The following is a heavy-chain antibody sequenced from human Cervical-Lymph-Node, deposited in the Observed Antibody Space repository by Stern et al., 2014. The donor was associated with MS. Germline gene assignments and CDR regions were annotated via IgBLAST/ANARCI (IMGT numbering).Heavy chain of an antibody. Sequence: EVQLLESGAAVKKPGESLKISCRVSGYTFTSYWIGWVRQMPGKGLEWMGSTYPANSDTRYSPSFEGQVTISADKSISTAFLQWNSLKASDTAMYYCARHLIDAGSYYYFDYWGQGTLVTVSS. V-gene: IGHV5-51*01. CDR2: TYPANSDT. CDR1: GYTFTSYW. D-gene: IGHD1-26*01. J-gene: IGHJ4*02. CDR3: ARHLIDAGSYYYFDY.